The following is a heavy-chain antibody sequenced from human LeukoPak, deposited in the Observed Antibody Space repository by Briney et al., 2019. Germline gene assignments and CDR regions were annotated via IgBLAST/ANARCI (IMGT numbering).Heavy chain of an antibody. CDR2: ISGSGGST. J-gene: IGHJ4*02. CDR1: GFTFGNSA. CDR3: AKGSLGYCSSTSCYFFDY. V-gene: IGHV3-23*01. D-gene: IGHD2-2*01. Sequence: AGGSLRLSCDASGFTFGNSAMNWVRQAPGEGLEWVSGISGSGGSTYYADSVKGRFTISRDNSKNTLYLQMNSLRAEDTAVYYCAKGSLGYCSSTSCYFFDYWGQGSLVTVSS.